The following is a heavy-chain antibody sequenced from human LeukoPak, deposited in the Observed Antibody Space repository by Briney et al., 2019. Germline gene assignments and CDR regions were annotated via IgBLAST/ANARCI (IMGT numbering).Heavy chain of an antibody. V-gene: IGHV1-2*02. CDR2: INPNSGGT. CDR3: ARGTEQWLVRGGRGSFDP. J-gene: IGHJ5*02. Sequence: GASVKVSCKASGYTFTGYYMHWVRQAPGQGLEWMGWINPNSGGTSYAQKFQGRVTMTRDTSISTAYMELSRLRSDDTAVYYCARGTEQWLVRGGRGSFDPWGQGTLVTASS. D-gene: IGHD6-19*01. CDR1: GYTFTGYY.